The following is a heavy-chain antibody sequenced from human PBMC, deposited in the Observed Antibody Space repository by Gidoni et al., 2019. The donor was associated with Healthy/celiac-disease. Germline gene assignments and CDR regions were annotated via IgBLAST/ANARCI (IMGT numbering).Heavy chain of an antibody. Sequence: SWIRQPAGKGLEWIGRIYTSGSTNYNPSLKSRVTISVDTSKNQFSLKLSSVTAADTAVYYCARGGRTMIEPYYYMDVWGKGTTVTVSS. V-gene: IGHV4-61*02. D-gene: IGHD3-22*01. CDR3: ARGGRTMIEPYYYMDV. CDR2: IYTSGST. J-gene: IGHJ6*03.